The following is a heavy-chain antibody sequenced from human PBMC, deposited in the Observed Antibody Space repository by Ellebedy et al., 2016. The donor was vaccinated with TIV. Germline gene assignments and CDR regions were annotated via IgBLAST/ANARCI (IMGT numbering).Heavy chain of an antibody. CDR3: ARGAGLNDFDY. J-gene: IGHJ4*02. CDR2: IQPGDSDT. Sequence: GESLKISXTGSGYSFSSYWIAWVRQMPGIGLEWMGIIQPGDSDTKYSPSFQGQVTISVDKSISTAYLQWDSLKPSDTAIYFCARGAGLNDFDYWGQGTLVTVSS. CDR1: GYSFSSYW. V-gene: IGHV5-51*01.